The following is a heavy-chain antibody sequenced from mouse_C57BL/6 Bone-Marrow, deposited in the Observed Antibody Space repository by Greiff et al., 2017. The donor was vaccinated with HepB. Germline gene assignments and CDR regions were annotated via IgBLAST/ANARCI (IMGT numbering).Heavy chain of an antibody. J-gene: IGHJ2*01. CDR1: GYSITSDY. D-gene: IGHD1-1*01. CDR2: ISYSGST. V-gene: IGHV3-8*01. CDR3: ARFITTVPYYFDY. Sequence: DVHLVESGPGLAKPSQTLSLTCSVTGYSITSDYWNWIRKFPGNKLEYMGYISYSGSTYYNPSLKSRISITRDTSKNQYYLQLNSVTTEDTATYYCARFITTVPYYFDYWGQGTTLTVSS.